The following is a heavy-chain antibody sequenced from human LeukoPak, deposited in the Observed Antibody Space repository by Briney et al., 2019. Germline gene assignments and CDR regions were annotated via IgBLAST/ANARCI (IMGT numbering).Heavy chain of an antibody. CDR3: ARDLSAAFDF. CDR2: LVYDARS. Sequence: TGGSLRLSCAASGFPFNSYGMHRVRQAPGKGLEWVARLVYDARSDYANSVKGRFSISRDDSKNTLFLDMSNLRVEDTALYYCARDLSAAFDFWGQGVLVTVSS. CDR1: GFPFNSYG. V-gene: IGHV3-33*01. J-gene: IGHJ4*02. D-gene: IGHD6-19*01.